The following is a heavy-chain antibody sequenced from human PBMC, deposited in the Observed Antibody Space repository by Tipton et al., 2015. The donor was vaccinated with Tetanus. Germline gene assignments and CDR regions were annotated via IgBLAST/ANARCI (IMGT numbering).Heavy chain of an antibody. CDR3: ASHLYFHDGIGYYSSDYFAY. D-gene: IGHD3-22*01. J-gene: IGHJ4*02. CDR1: GASVSSSSYF. CDR2: IYYSGST. Sequence: TLSLTCTVSGASVSSSSYFWGWIRQPPGKGLEWIGSIYYSGSTYYNPSLKSRLTISVDTSKDQFSLKLSSVAAADTAVYYCASHLYFHDGIGYYSSDYFAYWGRGTLVTVSS. V-gene: IGHV4-39*01.